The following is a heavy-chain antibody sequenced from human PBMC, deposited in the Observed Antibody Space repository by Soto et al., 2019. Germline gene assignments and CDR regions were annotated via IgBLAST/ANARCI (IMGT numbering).Heavy chain of an antibody. CDR2: IDWDDDK. V-gene: IGHV2-70*01. CDR3: ARIPNWGSYYYYGMDD. D-gene: IGHD7-27*01. Sequence: SGPTLVNPTQTLTLTCTFSGFSLSTSGMCVSWIRQPPGKALEWLALIDWDDDKYYSTSLKTRLTISKDTSKNQVVLTMTNMEPVDTATYYCARIPNWGSYYYYGMDDWGQGTTVTVSS. J-gene: IGHJ6*02. CDR1: GFSLSTSGMC.